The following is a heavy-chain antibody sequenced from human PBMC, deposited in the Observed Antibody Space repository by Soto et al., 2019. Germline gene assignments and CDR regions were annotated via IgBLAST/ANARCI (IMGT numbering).Heavy chain of an antibody. CDR1: GYSLRGNY. V-gene: IGHV1-2*02. Sequence: ASVKFSCKASGYSLRGNYIHGVRQTPGQGLEWMGWINPNSSGTVYAQKFQGRVTMTRDTSLTTGYMQLNRLTSDDSAVYYYARDLIVDGPDNYAMDVWGQGTTVPVSS. J-gene: IGHJ6*02. D-gene: IGHD3-22*01. CDR3: ARDLIVDGPDNYAMDV. CDR2: INPNSSGT.